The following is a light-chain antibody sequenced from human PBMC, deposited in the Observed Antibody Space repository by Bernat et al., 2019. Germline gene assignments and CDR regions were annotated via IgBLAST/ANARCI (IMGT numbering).Light chain of an antibody. Sequence: SYELTQPPSVSVSPGQTARITCSGDALPKQYAYWYQQKPGQAPVLVIDKDRERPSGIPERFSGSSSGTTVTLTISGVQAEDEADYYWQAADSSGTPWVFGGGTKLTV. CDR3: QAADSSGTPWV. V-gene: IGLV3-25*03. CDR1: ALPKQY. CDR2: KDR. J-gene: IGLJ3*02.